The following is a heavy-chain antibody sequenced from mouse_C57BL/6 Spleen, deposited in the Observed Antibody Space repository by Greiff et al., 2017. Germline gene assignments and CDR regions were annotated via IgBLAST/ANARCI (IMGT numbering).Heavy chain of an antibody. CDR1: GYTFTSYW. CDR3: AQVSDGYYFDY. Sequence: VQLSCKASGYTFTSYWMHWVKQRPGQGLEWIGYINPSSGYTKYNQKFKDKATLTADKSSSTAYMQLSSLTYEDSAVYYCAQVSDGYYFDYWGQGTTLTVSS. J-gene: IGHJ2*01. CDR2: INPSSGYT. V-gene: IGHV1-7*01. D-gene: IGHD2-3*01.